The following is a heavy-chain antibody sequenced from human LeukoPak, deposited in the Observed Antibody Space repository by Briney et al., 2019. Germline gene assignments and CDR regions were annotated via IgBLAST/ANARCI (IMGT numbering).Heavy chain of an antibody. V-gene: IGHV5-51*01. CDR1: GSSFTSYW. CDR3: ARRVQQLVRGDWFDP. D-gene: IGHD6-13*01. CDR2: IYPGDSDT. J-gene: IGHJ5*02. Sequence: GESLKISCQGSGSSFTSYWIGWVRQLPGKGLEWMGIIYPGDSDTRYSPSFQGQVTISADKSISTAYLQWSSLKASDTAMYYCARRVQQLVRGDWFDPWGQGTLVTVSS.